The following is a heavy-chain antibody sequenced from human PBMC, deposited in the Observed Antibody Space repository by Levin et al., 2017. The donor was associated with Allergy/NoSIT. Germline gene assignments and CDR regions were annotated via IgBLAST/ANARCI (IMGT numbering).Heavy chain of an antibody. V-gene: IGHV1-2*02. D-gene: IGHD3-22*01. J-gene: IGHJ4*02. CDR2: INPNSGGT. Sequence: ASVKVSCKASGYTFTGYYMHWVRQAPGQGLEWMGWINPNSGGTNYAQKFQGRVTMTRDTSISTAYMELSRLRSDDTAVYYCARDLSGDYYDSSGYTHWGQGTLVTVSS. CDR1: GYTFTGYY. CDR3: ARDLSGDYYDSSGYTH.